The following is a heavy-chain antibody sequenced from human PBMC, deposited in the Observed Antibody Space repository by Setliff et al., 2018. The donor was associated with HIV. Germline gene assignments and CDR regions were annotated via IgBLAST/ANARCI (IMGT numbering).Heavy chain of an antibody. CDR1: GFAFSDNP. CDR3: ARDYNYIFDS. CDR2: IRGKSDII. V-gene: IGHV3-48*01. D-gene: IGHD3-22*01. Sequence: GGSLRLSCVVSSGFAFSDNPMNWVRQAPGKGLEWISHIRGKSDIIKYAESVMGRFTISRDNAKNSLYLEMNSLRAEDTAIYYCARDYNYIFDSWGQGVLVTVSS. J-gene: IGHJ4*02.